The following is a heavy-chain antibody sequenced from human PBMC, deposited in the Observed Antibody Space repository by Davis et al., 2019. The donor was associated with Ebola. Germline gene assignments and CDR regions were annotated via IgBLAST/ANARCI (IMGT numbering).Heavy chain of an antibody. CDR1: GYTFTGYY. D-gene: IGHD2-21*01. J-gene: IGHJ3*02. Sequence: ASVKVSCKASGYTFTGYYMHWVRQAPGQGLEWMGWINPNSGGTNYAQKFQGWVTMTRDTSISTAYMELSRLRSDDTAVYYCARARCGGDCLDAFDIWGQGTMVTVSS. V-gene: IGHV1-2*04. CDR2: INPNSGGT. CDR3: ARARCGGDCLDAFDI.